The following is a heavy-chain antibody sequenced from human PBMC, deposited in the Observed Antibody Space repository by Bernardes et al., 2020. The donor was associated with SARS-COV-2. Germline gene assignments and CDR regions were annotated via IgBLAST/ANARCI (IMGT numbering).Heavy chain of an antibody. D-gene: IGHD2-21*02. CDR3: ARDDPVVLTAYFDY. CDR2: ISYDGSNK. Sequence: GGSLRLSCAASGFTFSSYGMHWVRQAPGKGLEWVAVISYDGSNKYYADSVKGRFTISRDNSKNTLYLQMNSLRAEDTAVYYCARDDPVVLTAYFDYWGQGTLVTVSS. J-gene: IGHJ4*02. V-gene: IGHV3-30*03. CDR1: GFTFSSYG.